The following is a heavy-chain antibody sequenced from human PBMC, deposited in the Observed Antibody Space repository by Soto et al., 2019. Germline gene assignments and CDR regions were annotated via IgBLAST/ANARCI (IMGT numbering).Heavy chain of an antibody. Sequence: SETLSLTCAVYGGSFSGYYWTWIRQPPGTGLEWIGEINHSGSTNYNPSLKSRVTISVDTSKNQFSLKLTSVTAADTAVYYCARDKITGPFDYWGQGALVTVSS. CDR2: INHSGST. J-gene: IGHJ4*02. CDR1: GGSFSGYY. V-gene: IGHV4-34*01. CDR3: ARDKITGPFDY. D-gene: IGHD2-8*02.